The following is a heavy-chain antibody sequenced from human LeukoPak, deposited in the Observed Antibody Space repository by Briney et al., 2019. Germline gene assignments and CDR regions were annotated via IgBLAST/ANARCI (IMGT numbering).Heavy chain of an antibody. CDR2: TVGGGDGT. D-gene: IGHD4-17*01. V-gene: IGHV3-23*01. CDR3: ARAVDYGGNLDY. J-gene: IGHJ4*02. Sequence: GGSLRLSCAASGFTFSSTSMSWVRQAPGKGLEWVAVTVGGGDGTYYADSVKGRFTISRDNSKNTLYLQMNSLRAEDTAVYYCARAVDYGGNLDYWGQGTLVTVSS. CDR1: GFTFSSTS.